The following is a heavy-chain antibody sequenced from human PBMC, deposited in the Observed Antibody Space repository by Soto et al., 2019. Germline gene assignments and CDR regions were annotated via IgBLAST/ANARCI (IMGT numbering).Heavy chain of an antibody. CDR2: ISGSGGST. Sequence: GGSLRLSCAVSGFMFSSYAMTWVRQAPGKGLEWVSSISGSGGSTYYSDSVRGRFTISRDNSKKMLYLEMNSLKGDDTAVYYCAKDGSWGDHYYFDNWGQGTLVTVSS. CDR1: GFMFSSYA. D-gene: IGHD2-21*02. V-gene: IGHV3-23*01. J-gene: IGHJ4*02. CDR3: AKDGSWGDHYYFDN.